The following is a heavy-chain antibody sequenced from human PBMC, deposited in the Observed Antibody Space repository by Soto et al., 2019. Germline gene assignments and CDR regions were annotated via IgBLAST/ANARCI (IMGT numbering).Heavy chain of an antibody. Sequence: ASVKVSCKSSGGTFNSYSISWVRQAPGQGLEWMGGIIPIFGTANYAQKLQGRVTITADKSTSTAYMDLSSLRSEDTAVYYCACYLGLTDYYYGMDVSGQGTTVTVSS. J-gene: IGHJ6*02. CDR3: ACYLGLTDYYYGMDV. D-gene: IGHD3-16*02. CDR2: IIPIFGTA. V-gene: IGHV1-69*06. CDR1: GGTFNSYS.